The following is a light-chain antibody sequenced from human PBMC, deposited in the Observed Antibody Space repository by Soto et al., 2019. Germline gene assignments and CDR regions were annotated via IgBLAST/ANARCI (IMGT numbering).Light chain of an antibody. J-gene: IGKJ2*01. Sequence: AIQMTQSPSSLSASVGDRVTITCRASQAIRNDLAWYQQKPGKAPKLLIYAASSVQSGVSSRFSGSGSGTDFTLTISSLQPEDFATYDCQQDYNYPYTFGQGTKLEIK. CDR3: QQDYNYPYT. CDR1: QAIRND. CDR2: AAS. V-gene: IGKV1-6*01.